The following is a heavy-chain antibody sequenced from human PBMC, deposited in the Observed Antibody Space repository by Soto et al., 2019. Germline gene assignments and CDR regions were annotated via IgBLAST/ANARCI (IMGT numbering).Heavy chain of an antibody. CDR2: IKQDGSEQ. CDR1: GFSFSAYW. V-gene: IGHV3-7*01. J-gene: IGHJ2*01. CDR3: ARDFDV. Sequence: GGSLRLSCEASGFSFSAYWMSWVRQAPGKGLEWVANIKQDGSEQYYVDSVKGRFTISRNNAKNSLYLQMNSLRAEDTAVFYCARDFDVWGRGTRVTVSS.